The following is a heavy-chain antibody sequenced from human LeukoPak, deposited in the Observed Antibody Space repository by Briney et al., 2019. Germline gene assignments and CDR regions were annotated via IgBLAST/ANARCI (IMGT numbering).Heavy chain of an antibody. D-gene: IGHD6-13*01. J-gene: IGHJ4*02. CDR2: ISSSSSYI. Sequence: GGSLRLSCASSGFSFSAYAMHWVRQAPGKGLEWVSSISSSSSYIYYADSVKGRFTISRDNARNSLYLQMNSLRAEDTAVYYCARDGGIAAAGMDYWGQGTLVTVSS. CDR3: ARDGGIAAAGMDY. V-gene: IGHV3-21*01. CDR1: GFSFSAYA.